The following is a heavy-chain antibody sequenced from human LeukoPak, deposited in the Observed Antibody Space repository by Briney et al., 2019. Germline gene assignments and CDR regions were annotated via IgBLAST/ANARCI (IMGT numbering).Heavy chain of an antibody. J-gene: IGHJ4*02. CDR3: ARTVTYSSSWYRFDY. CDR1: GFSLSTSGMC. CDR2: IDWDDDK. V-gene: IGHV2-70*01. Sequence: SGPTLVNPTQTPTLTCTFSGFSLSTSGMCVSWIRQPPGKALEWLALIDWDDDKHYSTSLKTRLTISKDTSKNQVVLIMTNMDPVDTATYYCARTVTYSSSWYRFDYWGQGTLVTVSS. D-gene: IGHD6-13*01.